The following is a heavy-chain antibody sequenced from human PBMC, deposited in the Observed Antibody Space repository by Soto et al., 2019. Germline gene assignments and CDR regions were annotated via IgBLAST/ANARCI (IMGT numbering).Heavy chain of an antibody. CDR2: IYPGDSDT. D-gene: IGHD3-10*01. V-gene: IGHV5-51*01. CDR1: GYSFTSYW. CDR3: ARSGTSGTRRFGYYGMDV. Sequence: GESLKISCKGSGYSFTSYWIGWVRQMPGKGLEWMGIIYPGDSDTRYSPSFQGQVTISADKSISTAYLQWSSLKASDTAMYYCARSGTSGTRRFGYYGMDVWGQGTTVTVSS. J-gene: IGHJ6*02.